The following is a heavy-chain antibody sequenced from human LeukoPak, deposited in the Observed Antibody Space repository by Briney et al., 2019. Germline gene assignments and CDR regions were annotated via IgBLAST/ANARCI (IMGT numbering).Heavy chain of an antibody. CDR2: IRNSGSAI. CDR1: GFPFSDYD. Sequence: GGSLRLSCAASGFPFSDYDMSWIRQAPGKGLEWVSYIRNSGSAIYYADSVKGRFTISRDNAKKSLYLQMNSLRAEDTAVYCCARGYSNSLWGQGTLVTVSS. V-gene: IGHV3-11*04. J-gene: IGHJ4*02. D-gene: IGHD6-6*01. CDR3: ARGYSNSL.